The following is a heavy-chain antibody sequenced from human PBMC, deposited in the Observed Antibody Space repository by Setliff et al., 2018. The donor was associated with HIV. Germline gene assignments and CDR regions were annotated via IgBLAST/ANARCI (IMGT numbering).Heavy chain of an antibody. Sequence: SETLSLTCAVYGGSFSDNYWSWIRQSPGKGLEWIGEINHSGRTKYSPSLRSRVSISVDTSKTQFSLKLSSVTAADTAVYYCARGTTPLGWFDPWGQGTLVTVSS. CDR3: ARGTTPLGWFDP. V-gene: IGHV4-34*01. CDR2: INHSGRT. D-gene: IGHD7-27*01. CDR1: GGSFSDNY. J-gene: IGHJ5*02.